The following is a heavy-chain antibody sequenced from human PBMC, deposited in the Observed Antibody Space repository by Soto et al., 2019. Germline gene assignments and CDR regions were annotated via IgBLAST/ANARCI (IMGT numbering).Heavy chain of an antibody. V-gene: IGHV4-31*02. Sequence: SETLSLTCTVSGGSISSGGYYWSWIRQHPGKGLEWIGYIYYSGSTYYNPSLKSRVTISVDTSKNQFSLKLSSVTAADTAVYYCAREVYYDSSGYPDWGQGTLVTVSS. CDR3: AREVYYDSSGYPD. CDR1: GGSISSGGYY. J-gene: IGHJ4*02. CDR2: IYYSGST. D-gene: IGHD3-22*01.